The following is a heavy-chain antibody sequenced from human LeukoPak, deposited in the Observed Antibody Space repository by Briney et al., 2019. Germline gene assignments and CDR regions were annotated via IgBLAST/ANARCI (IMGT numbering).Heavy chain of an antibody. D-gene: IGHD5-18*01. CDR1: GGSLSSCY. V-gene: IGHV4-34*01. CDR2: INHSGST. J-gene: IGHJ4*02. Sequence: LETLSLTCAVHGGSLSSCYWSWIRQPPGKGLEWIGEINHSGSTNYNPSLKSRVTMSVDTSRNQVSLKLGSVTAADTAVYYCARVYSYGFSSTDYWGPGTLVTVSS. CDR3: ARVYSYGFSSTDY.